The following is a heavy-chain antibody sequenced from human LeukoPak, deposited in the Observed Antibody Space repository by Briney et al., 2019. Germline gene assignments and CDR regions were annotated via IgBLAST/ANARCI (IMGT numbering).Heavy chain of an antibody. D-gene: IGHD2-2*01. CDR3: ARDRPGYCSSTSCYLNWFDP. V-gene: IGHV3-48*03. J-gene: IGHJ5*02. CDR1: GFTFSSYE. Sequence: GGSLRLSCAASGFTFSSYEMNWVRQAPGKGLEWVSYISSSGSTIYYADSVKGRFTISRDNAKNSLYLQMNSLRAEDTAVYYCARDRPGYCSSTSCYLNWFDPWRQGTLVTVSS. CDR2: ISSSGSTI.